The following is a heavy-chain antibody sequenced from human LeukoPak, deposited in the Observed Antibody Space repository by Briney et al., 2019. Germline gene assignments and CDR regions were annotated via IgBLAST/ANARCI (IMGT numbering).Heavy chain of an antibody. CDR3: ARGPGSWAFDY. CDR1: GFTFNTYA. D-gene: IGHD6-13*01. J-gene: IGHJ4*02. V-gene: IGHV3-23*01. CDR2: IGASDPGT. Sequence: GGSLRLSCAASGFTFNTYAMSWVRQAPGKRLEWVSAIGASDPGTYYADSVKGRFTISRDNAKNSLYLQMNSLRAEDTAVYYCARGPGSWAFDYWGQGTLVTVSS.